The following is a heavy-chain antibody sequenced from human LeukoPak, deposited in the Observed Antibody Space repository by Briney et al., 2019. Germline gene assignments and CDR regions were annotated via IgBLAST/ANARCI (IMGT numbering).Heavy chain of an antibody. CDR1: GFTFSGSA. D-gene: IGHD3-10*01. J-gene: IGHJ4*02. CDR2: IRSKANSYAT. CDR3: TTSPLITMVRGVNYDY. Sequence: PGGSLRLSCAASGFTFSGSAMHWVRQASGKGLEWVGRIRSKANSYATAYAASVKGRFTISRDDSKNTLYLQMNSLKTEDTAVYYCTTSPLITMVRGVNYDYWGQGTLVTVSS. V-gene: IGHV3-73*01.